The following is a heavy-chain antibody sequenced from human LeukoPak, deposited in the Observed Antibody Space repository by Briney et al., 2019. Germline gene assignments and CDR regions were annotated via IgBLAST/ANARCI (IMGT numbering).Heavy chain of an antibody. J-gene: IGHJ4*02. D-gene: IGHD6-13*01. CDR1: GFTFSTYG. CDR2: KRYDGTNK. CDR3: AKLTKGAAAGWSVDY. Sequence: PGGSLRLSCAASGFTFSTYGMHWVRQAPGKGLEWVAFKRYDGTNKYYADSVKGRFTISRDNSKNTLYLQMNSLRAEDTAVYYCAKLTKGAAAGWSVDYWGQGTLVTVSS. V-gene: IGHV3-30*02.